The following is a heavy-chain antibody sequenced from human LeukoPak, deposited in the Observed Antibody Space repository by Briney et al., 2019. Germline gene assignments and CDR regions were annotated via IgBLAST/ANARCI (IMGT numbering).Heavy chain of an antibody. Sequence: NTSETLSLTCNVSGGSISSSSYYWGWIRQPPGKGLEWIGSIYYSGTTYYNVSLKSRVTISVDTSKHQFSLKLSSVTAADTAVYYCASLRRDGGNFDSWGQGTLVTVSS. J-gene: IGHJ4*02. CDR3: ASLRRDGGNFDS. V-gene: IGHV4-39*07. D-gene: IGHD4-23*01. CDR2: IYYSGTT. CDR1: GGSISSSSYY.